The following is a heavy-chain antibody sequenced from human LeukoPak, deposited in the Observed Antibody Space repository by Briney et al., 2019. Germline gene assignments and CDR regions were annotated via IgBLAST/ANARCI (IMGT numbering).Heavy chain of an antibody. CDR2: INSDGSST. Sequence: GGSLRLSCAASGFTFSSYWMHWVRQAPGKGLVWVSRINSDGSSTNYADSVKGRFTISRDNAKNTLYLQMNSLRAEDTAVYYCATDRSSIAVRPHWGQGTLVTVSS. CDR3: ATDRSSIAVRPH. V-gene: IGHV3-74*01. CDR1: GFTFSSYW. D-gene: IGHD6-6*01. J-gene: IGHJ4*02.